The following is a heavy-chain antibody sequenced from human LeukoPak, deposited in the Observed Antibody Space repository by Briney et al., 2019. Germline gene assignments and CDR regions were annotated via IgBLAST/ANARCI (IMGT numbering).Heavy chain of an antibody. V-gene: IGHV3-23*01. Sequence: GGSLRLSCAASGFTFNSYAMYWVRQAPGKGLEWVSGIFGSGGSAHYADSVKGRFTISRDNSKNTVYLQMDSLRVEDTAVYYCGKTTTGYSSGRYPGWPVDYWGQGTLVTGSS. D-gene: IGHD6-19*01. CDR1: GFTFNSYA. J-gene: IGHJ4*02. CDR2: IFGSGGSA. CDR3: GKTTTGYSSGRYPGWPVDY.